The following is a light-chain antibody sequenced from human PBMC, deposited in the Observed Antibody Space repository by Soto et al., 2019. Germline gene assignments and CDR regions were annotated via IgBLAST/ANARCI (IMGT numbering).Light chain of an antibody. Sequence: IQLTQSPSSLSASVGDRVTITCRASQGISSYLAWYQQKPGKAPKLLIYAASTLQSGVPSRFSGSGSGTDFTLTVSSLQPADFATYYCQQLNSYPLFTFGPGTKVDIK. V-gene: IGKV1-9*01. J-gene: IGKJ3*01. CDR3: QQLNSYPLFT. CDR1: QGISSY. CDR2: AAS.